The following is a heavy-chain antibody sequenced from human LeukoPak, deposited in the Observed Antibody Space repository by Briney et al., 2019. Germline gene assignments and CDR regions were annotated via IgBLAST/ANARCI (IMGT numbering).Heavy chain of an antibody. V-gene: IGHV1-69*06. CDR3: ARGSRARYDILTGYSPFDY. CDR2: IIPIFCTA. D-gene: IGHD3-9*01. Sequence: SVKVSCKASGGTFSSYAISWVRQAPGQGLEWMGGIIPIFCTANYAQKFQGRVTITADKPTSTAYMELSSLRSEDTAVYYCARGSRARYDILTGYSPFDYWGQGTLVTVSS. J-gene: IGHJ4*02. CDR1: GGTFSSYA.